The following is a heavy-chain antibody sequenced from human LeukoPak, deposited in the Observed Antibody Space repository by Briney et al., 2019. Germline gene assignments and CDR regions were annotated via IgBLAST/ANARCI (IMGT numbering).Heavy chain of an antibody. J-gene: IGHJ3*02. CDR3: AREGTGTTGVNAFDI. V-gene: IGHV1-46*01. CDR2: INPSGGRT. D-gene: IGHD1-7*01. Sequence: ASVKVSCKASGYTFTSYYMHWVRQAPGQGLEWMGIINPSGGRTSYAQKFQGRVTMTRDTSTSTVYMELSSLRSEDTAVYYCAREGTGTTGVNAFDIWGQGTMVTVSS. CDR1: GYTFTSYY.